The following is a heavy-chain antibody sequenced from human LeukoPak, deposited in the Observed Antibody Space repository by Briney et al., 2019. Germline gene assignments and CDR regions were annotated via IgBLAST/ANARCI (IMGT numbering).Heavy chain of an antibody. CDR3: GRVPRAIVVPTYFDY. V-gene: IGHV1-18*01. CDR2: ISAYNGDT. Sequence: PVASVKVSCKASGYTFTSYDINWVRQATGQGLEWMGWISAYNGDTNYAQNLQGRVTMSLDTSTTTAYMELRSLRSDDTAVYYCGRVPRAIVVPTYFDYWGQGTLVTVSS. CDR1: GYTFTSYD. J-gene: IGHJ4*02. D-gene: IGHD1-26*01.